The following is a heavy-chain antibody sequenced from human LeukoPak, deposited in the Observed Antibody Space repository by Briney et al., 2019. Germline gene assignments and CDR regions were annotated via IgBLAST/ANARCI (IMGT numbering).Heavy chain of an antibody. Sequence: GGSLRLSCAASGFTFSRYSMNWVRQAPGKGLEWVSSISGSSSYKYYADSVKGRFTISRDNAKNSLYLQMNSLRAEDTAVYYCARSMVTIPIPGGYWGQGTLVTVSS. CDR3: ARSMVTIPIPGGY. CDR2: ISGSSSYK. J-gene: IGHJ4*02. D-gene: IGHD2-2*02. CDR1: GFTFSRYS. V-gene: IGHV3-21*01.